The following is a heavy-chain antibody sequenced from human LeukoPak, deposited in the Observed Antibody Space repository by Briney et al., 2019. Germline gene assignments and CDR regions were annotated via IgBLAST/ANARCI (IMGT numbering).Heavy chain of an antibody. D-gene: IGHD2-15*01. Sequence: SETLSLTCTVSGGSISSYYWSWIRQPPGKGLEWIGHIYYSGSTNYNPSLKSRVTMSVDTSKNQFSLNLTSVTAADTAVYYCARVGSGRYFDYWGQGTLVTVSS. J-gene: IGHJ4*02. CDR1: GGSISSYY. CDR3: ARVGSGRYFDY. V-gene: IGHV4-59*12. CDR2: IYYSGST.